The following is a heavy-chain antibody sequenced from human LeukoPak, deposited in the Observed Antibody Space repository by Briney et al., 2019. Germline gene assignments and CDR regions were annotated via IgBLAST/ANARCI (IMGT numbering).Heavy chain of an antibody. Sequence: SVKVSCKASGGTFSSYAISWVRQAPGQGLEWMGGIIPIFGTADYAQKFQGRVTITADESTSTAYMELSSLRSEDTAVYYCASESLMVRGVIIPFDYWGQGTLVTVSS. J-gene: IGHJ4*02. D-gene: IGHD3-10*01. V-gene: IGHV1-69*13. CDR2: IIPIFGTA. CDR1: GGTFSSYA. CDR3: ASESLMVRGVIIPFDY.